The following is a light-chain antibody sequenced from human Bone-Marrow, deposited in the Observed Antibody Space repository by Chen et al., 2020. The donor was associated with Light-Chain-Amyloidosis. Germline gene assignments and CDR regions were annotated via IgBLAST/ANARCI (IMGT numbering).Light chain of an antibody. CDR1: NIGSTS. CDR3: QVWDRSSDRPV. V-gene: IGLV3-21*02. J-gene: IGLJ3*02. CDR2: DDS. Sequence: SYVLTQPSSVSVAPGQTATIACGGNNIGSTSVHWYQQTPGQAPLLVVYDDSDRPSGIPERLSCSNSGNTATLTISRGEAGDEADYYCQVWDRSSDRPVFGGVTKLTFL.